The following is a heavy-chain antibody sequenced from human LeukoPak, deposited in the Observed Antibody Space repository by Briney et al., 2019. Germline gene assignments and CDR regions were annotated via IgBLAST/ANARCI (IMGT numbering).Heavy chain of an antibody. J-gene: IGHJ4*02. CDR1: GGSISSDAYY. CDR2: IYHSGST. CDR3: ARLDGAWGYFDY. D-gene: IGHD3-16*01. Sequence: SETLSLTCTVSGGSISSDAYYWGWIRQPPKKGLEWIGTIYHSGSTYLNPSLRSRLTISVDTSKNQFSLNLSSVTAADTAEYYCARLDGAWGYFDYWGQGTLVTVSS. V-gene: IGHV4-39*01.